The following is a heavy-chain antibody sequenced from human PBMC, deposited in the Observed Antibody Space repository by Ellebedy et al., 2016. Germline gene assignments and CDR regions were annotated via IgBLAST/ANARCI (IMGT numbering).Heavy chain of an antibody. CDR1: SGSFSGYY. J-gene: IGHJ5*02. CDR2: ITHSGDS. CDR3: ARRGTTVERWGFDP. V-gene: IGHV4-34*01. Sequence: SETLSLXXAVYSGSFSGYYWTWIRQPPGKGLEWIGDITHSGDSNYNPSLKSRVSISVDTSKKQFSLTLSSVTAADTAVYFCARRGTTVERWGFDPWGQGTLVTVSP. D-gene: IGHD4-23*01.